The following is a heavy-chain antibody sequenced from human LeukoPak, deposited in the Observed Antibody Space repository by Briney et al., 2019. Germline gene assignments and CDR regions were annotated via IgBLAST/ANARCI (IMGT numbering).Heavy chain of an antibody. D-gene: IGHD3-10*01. CDR1: GDSITRRDLY. CDR3: TRGAMLRGIPRSPGE. J-gene: IGHJ4*02. Sequence: PSQTLSLTCTVSGDSITRRDLYWSWIRQPPGKGLEWIGYIHYGGTTYYSPSLKSRVTISPDTSKNQFSLKLTSVTAADTAVYFCTRGAMLRGIPRSPGEWGQGTLVTVSS. CDR2: IHYGGTT. V-gene: IGHV4-30-4*01.